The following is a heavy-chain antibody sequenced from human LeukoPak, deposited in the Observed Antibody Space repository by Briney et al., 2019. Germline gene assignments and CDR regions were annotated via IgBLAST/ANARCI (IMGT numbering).Heavy chain of an antibody. Sequence: SGGSLRLSCAASGFTFSSYEMNWVRQAPGKGLEWVSYISSSGSTIYYADSVKGRFTISRDNAKNSLYLQMNSPSAEDTAVYYCAELGITMIGGVWGKGTTVTISS. J-gene: IGHJ6*04. CDR3: AELGITMIGGV. CDR2: ISSSGSTI. CDR1: GFTFSSYE. D-gene: IGHD3-10*02. V-gene: IGHV3-48*03.